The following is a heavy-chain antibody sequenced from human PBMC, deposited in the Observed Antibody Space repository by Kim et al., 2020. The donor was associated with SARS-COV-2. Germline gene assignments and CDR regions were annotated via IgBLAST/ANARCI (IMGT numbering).Heavy chain of an antibody. J-gene: IGHJ4*02. Sequence: SQTLSLTCAVYGGSFSGYYWSWIRQPPGKGLEWIGEINHSGSTNYNPSLKSRVTISVDTSKNQFSLKLSSVTAADTAVYYCARAKRGWVPAAIKQQVSLRSYFDYWGQGTLVTVSS. CDR1: GGSFSGYY. D-gene: IGHD2-2*02. CDR2: INHSGST. CDR3: ARAKRGWVPAAIKQQVSLRSYFDY. V-gene: IGHV4-34*01.